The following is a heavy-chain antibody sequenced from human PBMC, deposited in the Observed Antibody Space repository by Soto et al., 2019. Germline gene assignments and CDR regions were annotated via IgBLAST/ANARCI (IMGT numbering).Heavy chain of an antibody. D-gene: IGHD3-9*01. Sequence: GASVKVSCKASGYTFTSYGISWVRQAPGQGLEWMGWISAYNGNTNYAQKLQGRVTMTTDTSTSTAYMELRSLRSDDTAVYYCARDFRDMLRYFDWSPSNMDVWGQGTTVTVSS. CDR2: ISAYNGNT. J-gene: IGHJ6*02. CDR3: ARDFRDMLRYFDWSPSNMDV. CDR1: GYTFTSYG. V-gene: IGHV1-18*01.